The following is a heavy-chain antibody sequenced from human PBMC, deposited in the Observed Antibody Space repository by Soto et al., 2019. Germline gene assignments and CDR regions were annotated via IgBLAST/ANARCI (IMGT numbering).Heavy chain of an antibody. Sequence: QVQLQESGPGLVKPSETLSLTCTVSGGSISSYYWSWIRQPPGKGLEWIGYIYYSGSTNYNPSLKRRVTISVDTSKNQFSLKLSSVTAADTAVYYCARVYDFWSGYYVLDVWGKGTTVTVSS. D-gene: IGHD3-3*01. CDR2: IYYSGST. J-gene: IGHJ6*04. CDR3: ARVYDFWSGYYVLDV. CDR1: GGSISSYY. V-gene: IGHV4-59*01.